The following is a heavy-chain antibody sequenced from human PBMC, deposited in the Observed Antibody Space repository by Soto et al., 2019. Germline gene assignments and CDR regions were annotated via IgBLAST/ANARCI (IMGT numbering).Heavy chain of an antibody. CDR1: GYSFSNYA. CDR2: INVGNANT. CDR3: ARGNDNYVMDV. Sequence: QVQLVQSGAEVKKPGASVKVSCKASGYSFSNYAIQWVRQAPGQGLEWMGWINVGNANTKYSPRFQVRATITRDTSASTAYMDLTSLRSEDTAVYYCARGNDNYVMDVWGQGTTVTV. J-gene: IGHJ6*02. V-gene: IGHV1-3*01. D-gene: IGHD3-22*01.